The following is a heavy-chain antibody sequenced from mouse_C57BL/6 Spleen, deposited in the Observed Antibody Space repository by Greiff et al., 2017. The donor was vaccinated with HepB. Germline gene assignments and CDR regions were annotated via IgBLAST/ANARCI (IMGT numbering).Heavy chain of an antibody. Sequence: QVQLQQPGAELVKPGASVKLSCKASGYTFTSYWMHWVKQRPGRGLEWIGRIDPNSGGTKYNEKFKSKATLTVDKPSNTAYMQRSSLTSEDSAVYYCAREEKNYYGSSSQGYFDVWGTGTTVTVSS. J-gene: IGHJ1*03. CDR3: AREEKNYYGSSSQGYFDV. D-gene: IGHD1-1*01. V-gene: IGHV1-72*01. CDR2: IDPNSGGT. CDR1: GYTFTSYW.